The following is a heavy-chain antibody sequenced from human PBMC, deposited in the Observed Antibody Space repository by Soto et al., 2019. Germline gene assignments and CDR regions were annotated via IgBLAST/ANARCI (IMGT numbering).Heavy chain of an antibody. J-gene: IGHJ6*02. V-gene: IGHV4-31*03. Sequence: QVQLQESGPGLVKPSQTLSLTCTVSGGSISSGGYYWSWIRQHPGKGLEWIGYIYYSGSTYYNPSLKSRVTISVDTSKNQCSLKLSSVTAADTAVYYCARDLRGGYYYGMDVWGQRTTVTVSS. CDR3: ARDLRGGYYYGMDV. D-gene: IGHD2-15*01. CDR1: GGSISSGGYY. CDR2: IYYSGST.